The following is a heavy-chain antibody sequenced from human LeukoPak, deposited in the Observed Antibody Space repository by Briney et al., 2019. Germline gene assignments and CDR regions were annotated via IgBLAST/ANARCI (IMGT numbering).Heavy chain of an antibody. Sequence: GGSLRLSCKGSGYSFTSYWIGWVRQMPGKGLEWMGIIYPGDSDTRYSPSFQGQVTISADKSISTAYLQWSSLRASDTAMYYCARLRLGFLWNPNDYWGQGTLVTVSS. CDR2: IYPGDSDT. CDR3: ARLRLGFLWNPNDY. D-gene: IGHD1-1*01. V-gene: IGHV5-51*01. J-gene: IGHJ4*02. CDR1: GYSFTSYW.